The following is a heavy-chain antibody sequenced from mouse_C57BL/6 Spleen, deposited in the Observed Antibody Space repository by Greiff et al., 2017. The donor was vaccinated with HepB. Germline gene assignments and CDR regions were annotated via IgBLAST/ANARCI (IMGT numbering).Heavy chain of an antibody. D-gene: IGHD1-1*01. CDR3: ATAYGSFPYAMDY. J-gene: IGHJ4*01. CDR1: GYTFTSYW. V-gene: IGHV1-7*01. CDR2: INPSSGYT. Sequence: VQLQQSGAELAKPGASVKLSCKASGYTFTSYWMHWVKQRPGQGLEWIGYINPSSGYTKYNQKFKDKATLTADKASSTAYMQLSSLTYEDSAVYSCATAYGSFPYAMDYWGQGTSVTASS.